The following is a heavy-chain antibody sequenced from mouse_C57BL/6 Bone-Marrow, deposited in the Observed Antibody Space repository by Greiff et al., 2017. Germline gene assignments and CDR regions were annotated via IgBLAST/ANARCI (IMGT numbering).Heavy chain of an antibody. D-gene: IGHD2-2*01. CDR2: IDPSDSYP. CDR3: AREGVMVPYYFDY. J-gene: IGHJ2*01. Sequence: VQLQQPGAELVMPGASVKLSCKASGYTFTSYWMTWVKQRPGPGLEWIGEIDPSDSYPTYNQQFKGKFTLTVDQSSSTAYMHLSSLTSEDSSVYYCAREGVMVPYYFDYWGQGTTLTVSS. CDR1: GYTFTSYW. V-gene: IGHV1-69*01.